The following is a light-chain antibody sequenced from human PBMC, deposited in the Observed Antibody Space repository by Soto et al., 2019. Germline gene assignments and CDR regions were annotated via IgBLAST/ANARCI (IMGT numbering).Light chain of an antibody. V-gene: IGLV1-51*01. CDR2: DNN. CDR3: GTWDVSLSVVV. CDR1: SFNIGNNY. J-gene: IGLJ2*01. Sequence: QSVLTQPPSVSAAPGKKVTISCSGSSFNIGNNYVSWYQQLPGTAPKLLIYDNNKRRSGIPDRFSGSKSGTSATLGITGLQTGDEADYYCGTWDVSLSVVVFGGGTKLTVL.